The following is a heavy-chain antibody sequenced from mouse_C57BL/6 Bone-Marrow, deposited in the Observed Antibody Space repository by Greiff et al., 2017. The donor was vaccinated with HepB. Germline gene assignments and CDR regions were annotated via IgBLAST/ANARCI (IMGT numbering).Heavy chain of an antibody. CDR3: ASPYYRTWTWFAY. J-gene: IGHJ3*01. V-gene: IGHV2-2*01. Sequence: QVQLKQSGPGLVQPSQSLSITCTVSGFSLTSYGVHWVRQSPGKGLEWLGVIWSGGSTDYHAAFISRLSISKDNSKSQVFFKMNSLQADDTAIYYCASPYYRTWTWFAYWGQGTLVTVSA. CDR2: IWSGGST. CDR1: GFSLTSYG. D-gene: IGHD2-12*01.